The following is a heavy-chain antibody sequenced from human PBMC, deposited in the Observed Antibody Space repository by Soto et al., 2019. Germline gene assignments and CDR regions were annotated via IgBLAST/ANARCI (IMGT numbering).Heavy chain of an antibody. V-gene: IGHV1-2*04. J-gene: IGHJ4*02. Sequence: ASVKVSCKASGYTFTGYYMHWVRQAPGQGLEWMGWINPNSGGTNYAQKFQGWVTMTRDTSISTAYMELSRLRSDDTAVYYCARENAGLNYYDSSGPSEGYYFDYWGQGTLVT. CDR1: GYTFTGYY. D-gene: IGHD3-22*01. CDR2: INPNSGGT. CDR3: ARENAGLNYYDSSGPSEGYYFDY.